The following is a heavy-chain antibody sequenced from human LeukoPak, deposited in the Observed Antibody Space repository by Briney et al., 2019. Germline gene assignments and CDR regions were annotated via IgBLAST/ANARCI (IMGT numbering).Heavy chain of an antibody. CDR1: GFTFSSYS. CDR3: AKDTYSYDSYGFQH. D-gene: IGHD3-22*01. CDR2: ISSSSSYI. Sequence: GGSLRLSCAASGFTFSSYSMNWVRQAPGKGLEWVSYISSSSSYIFHADSVKGRFTISRDNARNSLYLQMNSLRVEDTAVYYCAKDTYSYDSYGFQHWGQGTLVTVSS. V-gene: IGHV3-21*05. J-gene: IGHJ1*01.